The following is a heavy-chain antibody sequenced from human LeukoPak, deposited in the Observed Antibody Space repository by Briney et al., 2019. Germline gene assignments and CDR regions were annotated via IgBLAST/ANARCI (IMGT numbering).Heavy chain of an antibody. J-gene: IGHJ3*02. Sequence: PSETLSLTCAVYGGSFSGYYWSWIRQPPGKGLEWIGYIYYSGSTNYNPSLKSRVTISVDTSKNQFSLKLSSVTAADTAVYYCARHTRGLFAFDIWGQGTMVTVSS. CDR3: ARHTRGLFAFDI. CDR1: GGSFSGYY. D-gene: IGHD3-10*01. V-gene: IGHV4-59*01. CDR2: IYYSGST.